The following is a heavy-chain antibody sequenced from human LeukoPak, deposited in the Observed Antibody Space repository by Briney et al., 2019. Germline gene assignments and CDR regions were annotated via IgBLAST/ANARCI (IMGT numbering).Heavy chain of an antibody. CDR2: IIPIFDTP. Sequence: EASMKVSCKASGGTFNNYAISWVRQAPGQGLEWMGGIIPIFDTPNYAQKFQGRVTITTDESTSTAYMELSSLRSEDTAVYYCARGIPGYDAFDIWGQGTVVTVSS. D-gene: IGHD1-1*01. CDR1: GGTFNNYA. V-gene: IGHV1-69*05. CDR3: ARGIPGYDAFDI. J-gene: IGHJ3*02.